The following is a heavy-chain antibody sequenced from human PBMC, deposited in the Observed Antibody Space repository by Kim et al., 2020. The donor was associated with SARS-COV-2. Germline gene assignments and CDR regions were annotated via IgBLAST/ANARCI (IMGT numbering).Heavy chain of an antibody. Sequence: SETLSLTCTVSGGSISSSSYYWGWIRQPPGKGLEWIGSIYYSGSTYYNPSLKSRVTISVDTSKNQFSLKLSSVTAADTAVYYCARSRFLEWLLLDYWGQGTLVTVSS. CDR3: ARSRFLEWLLLDY. V-gene: IGHV4-39*01. CDR2: IYYSGST. D-gene: IGHD3-3*01. CDR1: GGSISSSSYY. J-gene: IGHJ4*02.